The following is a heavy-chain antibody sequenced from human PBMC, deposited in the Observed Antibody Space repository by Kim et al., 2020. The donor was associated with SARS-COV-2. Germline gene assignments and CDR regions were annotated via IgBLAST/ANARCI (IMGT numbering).Heavy chain of an antibody. J-gene: IGHJ6*02. Sequence: GESLKISCKGSGYSFTSYWISWVRQMPGKGLEWMGRIDPSDSYTNYSPSFQGHVTISADKSISTAYLQWSSLKASDTAMYYCARHGWDQLLWFGEPGTYYGMDVWGQGTTVTVSS. V-gene: IGHV5-10-1*01. CDR3: ARHGWDQLLWFGEPGTYYGMDV. CDR2: IDPSDSYT. CDR1: GYSFTSYW. D-gene: IGHD3-10*01.